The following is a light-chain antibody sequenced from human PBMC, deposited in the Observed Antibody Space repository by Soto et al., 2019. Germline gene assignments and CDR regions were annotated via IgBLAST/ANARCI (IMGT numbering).Light chain of an antibody. CDR3: QQRSNQIT. V-gene: IGKV3-11*01. J-gene: IGKJ5*01. Sequence: EIVLTQSPATLSLSPGERATLSCRASQSVSRYLAWYQQKPGQAPRLLIYDASNRATGIPARFSGSESGTDFTLTISSLEPEDFAVYYCQQRSNQITFGQGTRLEIK. CDR1: QSVSRY. CDR2: DAS.